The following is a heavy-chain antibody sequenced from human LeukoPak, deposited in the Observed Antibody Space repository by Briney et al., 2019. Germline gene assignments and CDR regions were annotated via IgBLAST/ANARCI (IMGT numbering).Heavy chain of an antibody. CDR2: ISAYNGNT. CDR3: ARARITYPGYYYYYMDV. D-gene: IGHD3-16*01. J-gene: IGHJ6*03. Sequence: ASVKVSCKASGYTFTGYYMHWVRQAPGQGLEWMGWISAYNGNTNYAQKLQGRVTTTTDTSTSTAYMELRSLRSDDTAVYYCARARITYPGYYYYYMDVWGKGTTVTVSS. CDR1: GYTFTGYY. V-gene: IGHV1-18*04.